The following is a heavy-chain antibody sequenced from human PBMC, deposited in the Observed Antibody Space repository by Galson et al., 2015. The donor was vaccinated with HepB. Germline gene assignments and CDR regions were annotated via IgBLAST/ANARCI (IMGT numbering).Heavy chain of an antibody. J-gene: IGHJ6*02. CDR1: GGTFSGYT. CDR3: ARTNYDILTGYYEEYYYYYGMDV. V-gene: IGHV1-69*02. CDR2: IIPILGIA. D-gene: IGHD3-9*01. Sequence: QSGAEVKKPGASVKVSCKASGGTFSGYTISWVRQAPGQGLEWMGRIIPILGIANYAQKFQGRVTITADKSTSTAYMELSSLRSEDTAVYYCARTNYDILTGYYEEYYYYYGMDVWGQGTTVTVSS.